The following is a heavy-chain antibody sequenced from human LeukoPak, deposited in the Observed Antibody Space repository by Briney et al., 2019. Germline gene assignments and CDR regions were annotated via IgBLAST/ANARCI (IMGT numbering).Heavy chain of an antibody. CDR1: GYTFTSYD. CDR2: MNPNSGNT. Sequence: ASVKVSCKASGYTFTSYDINWVRQATGRGLEWMGWMNPNSGNTGYAQKFQGRVTMTRNTSISTAYMELSSLRSEDTAVYYCARAGLVGDAFDHWGQGTMVTVSS. D-gene: IGHD1-26*01. CDR3: ARAGLVGDAFDH. V-gene: IGHV1-8*01. J-gene: IGHJ3*01.